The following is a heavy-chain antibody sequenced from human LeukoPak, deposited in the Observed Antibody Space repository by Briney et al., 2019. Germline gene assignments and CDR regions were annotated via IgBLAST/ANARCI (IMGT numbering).Heavy chain of an antibody. CDR2: IYYSGST. CDR1: GGSISSSSYY. V-gene: IGHV4-39*01. J-gene: IGHJ4*02. D-gene: IGHD3-22*01. Sequence: SETLSLTCTVSGGSISSSSYYWGWIRQPPGKGLEWIGSIYYSGSTYYNPSLKSRVTISVDTSKNQFSLKLSSVTAADTAVYYCARGQDYDTLDYWGQGTLVTVSS. CDR3: ARGQDYDTLDY.